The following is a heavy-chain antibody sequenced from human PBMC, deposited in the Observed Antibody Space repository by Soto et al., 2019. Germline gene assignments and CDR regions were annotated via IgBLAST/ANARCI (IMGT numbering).Heavy chain of an antibody. J-gene: IGHJ6*02. CDR3: ARADQLARPNYGMDF. CDR1: GYTFTSYG. CDR2: ISAYNGNT. Sequence: ASVKVSCKASGYTFTSYGISWVRQAPGQGLEWMGWISAYNGNTNYAQKLQGRVTMTTDTSTSTAYMELRSLRSDDTAVYYCARADQLARPNYGMDFWGQGTMLTVSS. V-gene: IGHV1-18*01. D-gene: IGHD1-1*01.